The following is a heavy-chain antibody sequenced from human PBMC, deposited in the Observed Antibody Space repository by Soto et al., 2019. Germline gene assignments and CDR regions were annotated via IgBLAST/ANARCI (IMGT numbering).Heavy chain of an antibody. CDR1: GFSFGTYW. Sequence: GGSLRLSCAVSGFSFGTYWMSWVRQAPGKGLEWLASIKQDGSERYYLDSVKGRFTISTGNAKDSLSLQMNSLRGEDTAFYYCARDVGPITLFVEALSGYFDFCGQGTLVTVSS. D-gene: IGHD3-3*01. V-gene: IGHV3-7*03. CDR2: IKQDGSER. CDR3: ARDVGPITLFVEALSGYFDF. J-gene: IGHJ4*02.